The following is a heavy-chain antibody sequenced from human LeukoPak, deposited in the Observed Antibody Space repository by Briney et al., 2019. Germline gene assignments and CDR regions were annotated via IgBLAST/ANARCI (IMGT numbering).Heavy chain of an antibody. CDR3: ARDKAVNAAD. CDR2: ISGSDTST. V-gene: IGHV3-23*01. J-gene: IGHJ4*02. CDR1: GFTFSSYA. D-gene: IGHD4-17*01. Sequence: GGSLRLSCAASGFTFSSYAMSWVRQAPGKGLECVSAISGSDTSTYYADSVKGRFTISRDNSKNTLYLQMNSLRAEDTAFYYCARDKAVNAADWGQGTLVTVSS.